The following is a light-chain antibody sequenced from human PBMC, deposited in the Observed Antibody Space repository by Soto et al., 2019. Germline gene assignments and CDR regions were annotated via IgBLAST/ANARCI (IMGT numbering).Light chain of an antibody. J-gene: IGLJ1*01. CDR3: SSYSGSNSLYV. Sequence: QSVLTQPASVSGSPGQSLTISCTGTSSDVGGYNFVSWYQQHPGKAPKLLICEVSNRPSGVSDRFSGSKSGNTASLTISGLQAEDEADYYCSSYSGSNSLYVFGTGTKVTVL. CDR2: EVS. V-gene: IGLV2-14*01. CDR1: SSDVGGYNF.